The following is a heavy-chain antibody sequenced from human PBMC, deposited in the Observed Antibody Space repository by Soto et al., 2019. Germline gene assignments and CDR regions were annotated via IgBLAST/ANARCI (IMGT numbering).Heavy chain of an antibody. CDR2: ISSSSYI. V-gene: IGHV3-21*01. D-gene: IGHD3-22*01. J-gene: IGHJ6*02. CDR1: GFTFSSYS. Sequence: PWGSLRLSCAASGFTFSSYSMNWVRQAPGKGLEWVSSISSSSYIYYADSVKGRFTISRDNAKNSLYLQMNSLRAEDTAVYYCARVILTGYYDSREDVWGQGTTVTVS. CDR3: ARVILTGYYDSREDV.